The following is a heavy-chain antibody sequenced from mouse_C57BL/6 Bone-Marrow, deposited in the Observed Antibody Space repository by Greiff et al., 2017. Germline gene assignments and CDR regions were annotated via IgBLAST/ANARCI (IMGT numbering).Heavy chain of an antibody. Sequence: QVQLQQPGAELVKPGASVKMSCKASGYTFTSSWITWVKQRPGQGLEWIGDIYPGSGSTNYNEKFKSKATLTVDTSSRTAYLQLSSLTSEDSAVDSCARGGCHCAMDYWGQGTSVTVSS. J-gene: IGHJ4*01. D-gene: IGHD6-1*01. CDR3: ARGGCHCAMDY. CDR1: GYTFTSSW. V-gene: IGHV1-55*01. CDR2: IYPGSGST.